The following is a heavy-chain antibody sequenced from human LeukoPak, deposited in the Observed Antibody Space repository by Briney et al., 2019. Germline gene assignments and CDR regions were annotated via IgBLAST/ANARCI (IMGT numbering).Heavy chain of an antibody. CDR3: TRRLDD. D-gene: IGHD3-16*01. CDR2: IKHDESEK. V-gene: IGHV3-7*01. Sequence: GGSPRLSCAASGFSFNSDWMDWVRQAPGKGLEWVANIKHDESEKNYLDSVKGRFTISRDNAQNSLYLQMNGLRVEDTAVYYCTRRLDDWGQGTLVTVSS. CDR1: GFSFNSDW. J-gene: IGHJ4*02.